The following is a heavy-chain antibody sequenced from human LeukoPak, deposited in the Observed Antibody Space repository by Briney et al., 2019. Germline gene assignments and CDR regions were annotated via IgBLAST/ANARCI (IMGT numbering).Heavy chain of an antibody. CDR3: ARLPHVDTAT. J-gene: IGHJ4*02. Sequence: ASVKVSCKASGYSFTDYYTHWVRQAPGQGLEWVGRINANSGVTNYEQKFQGRVTMTRDTSISTGYMELSGLTSDDTAVYYCARLPHVDTATWGQGTLVTVSS. D-gene: IGHD5-18*01. CDR1: GYSFTDYY. V-gene: IGHV1-2*06. CDR2: INANSGVT.